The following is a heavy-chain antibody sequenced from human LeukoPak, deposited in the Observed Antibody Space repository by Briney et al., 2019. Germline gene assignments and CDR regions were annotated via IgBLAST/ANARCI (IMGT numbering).Heavy chain of an antibody. CDR1: GFTSSNYT. CDR3: VATSGSSTN. V-gene: IGHV3-30-3*01. CDR2: VSYGGTIK. D-gene: IGHD2-2*01. J-gene: IGHJ4*02. Sequence: GGSLRLSCVASGFTSSNYTMHWVRQAPGKGLEWVAVVSYGGTIKSYADSVKSRLTISRDNSQNTLYLQMNSLRAEDTAVYYCVATSGSSTNWGQGTLVTVSS.